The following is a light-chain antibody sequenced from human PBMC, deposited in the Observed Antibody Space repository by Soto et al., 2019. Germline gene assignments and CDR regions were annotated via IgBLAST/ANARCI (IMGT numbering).Light chain of an antibody. V-gene: IGKV1-5*03. CDR1: QTISSW. J-gene: IGKJ1*01. CDR3: QPYSSYSEA. CDR2: KAS. Sequence: LCGDLGDSVTITCRASQTISSWLAWYQQKPGKAPKLLIYKASTLKSGVPSRFSGSGSRTEYNLTIRTLQSYYSAIYNCQPYSSYSEAFGQGTKVDIK.